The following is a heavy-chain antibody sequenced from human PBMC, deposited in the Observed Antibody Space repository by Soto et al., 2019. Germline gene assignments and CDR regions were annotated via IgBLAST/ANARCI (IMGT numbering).Heavy chain of an antibody. D-gene: IGHD3-10*01. V-gene: IGHV4-34*01. CDR2: INHSGST. CDR3: ARGRTYLLVRGVMARQFDY. J-gene: IGHJ4*02. Sequence: PSETLSLTCAVYGGSFCGYYWSGIRQPPGKGLEWIGEINHSGSTNYNPSLKSRVTISVDTSKNQFSLKLSSVTAADTAVYYCARGRTYLLVRGVMARQFDYWGQGTLVTV. CDR1: GGSFCGYY.